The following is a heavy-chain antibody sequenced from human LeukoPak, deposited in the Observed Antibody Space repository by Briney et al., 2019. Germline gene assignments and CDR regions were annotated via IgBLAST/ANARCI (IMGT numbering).Heavy chain of an antibody. CDR2: INPSGGST. J-gene: IGHJ3*02. D-gene: IGHD3-3*01. V-gene: IGHV1-46*03. Sequence: ASVKVSCKASGYTFTSYYMHWVRQAPGQGLEWMGIINPSGGSTSYAQKFQGRVTMTRDMSTSTVYMELSSLRSEDTAVYYCASFGVVTFDAFDIWGQGTMVTVSS. CDR1: GYTFTSYY. CDR3: ASFGVVTFDAFDI.